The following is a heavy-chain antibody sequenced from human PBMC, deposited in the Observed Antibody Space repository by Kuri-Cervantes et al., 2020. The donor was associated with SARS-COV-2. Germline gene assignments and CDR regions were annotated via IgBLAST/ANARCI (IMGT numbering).Heavy chain of an antibody. CDR2: ISSSGSTI. CDR1: GFTFSSYE. CDR3: ASDHNQDAFDI. J-gene: IGHJ3*02. Sequence: GGSLRLSCAASGFTFSSYEMNWVRQAPGKGLEWVSYISSSGSTIYYADSVKGRFTISRDNAKNSLYLQMNSLRAEDMAVYYCASDHNQDAFDIWGQGTMVTVSS. D-gene: IGHD1-14*01. V-gene: IGHV3-48*03.